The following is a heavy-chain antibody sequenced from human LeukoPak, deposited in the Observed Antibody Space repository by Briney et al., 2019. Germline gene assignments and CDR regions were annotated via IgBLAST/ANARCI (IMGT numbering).Heavy chain of an antibody. D-gene: IGHD1-20*01. CDR2: IIPIFGTA. Sequence: GASVKVSCKASGGTFSSYAISWVRQAPGQGLEWMGRIIPIFGTANYAQKFQGRVTITTDESTSTAYMELSSLRSEDTAVYYCARGEDNWNDVRFDPXGQGXXXTV. J-gene: IGHJ5*02. CDR1: GGTFSSYA. V-gene: IGHV1-69*05. CDR3: ARGEDNWNDVRFDP.